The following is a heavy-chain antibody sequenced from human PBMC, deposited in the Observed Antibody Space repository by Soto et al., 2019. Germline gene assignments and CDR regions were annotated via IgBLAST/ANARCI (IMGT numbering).Heavy chain of an antibody. CDR2: IYYSGST. CDR3: ARGDGFTPGGAFDI. J-gene: IGHJ3*02. D-gene: IGHD2-15*01. Sequence: SETLSLTCTVSGGSISSSSYXXGWIRQPPGKGLEWIGSIYYSGSTYYNPSLKSRVTISVDTSKNXFSLKLSSVTAADTAVYYCARGDGFTPGGAFDIWGQGTMVTVSS. V-gene: IGHV4-39*02. CDR1: GGSISSSSYX.